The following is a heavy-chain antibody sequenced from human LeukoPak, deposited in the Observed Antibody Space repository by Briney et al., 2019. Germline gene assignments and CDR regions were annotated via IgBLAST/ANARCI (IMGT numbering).Heavy chain of an antibody. Sequence: GGSLRLSCAASGFTFSTYGMHWVRQAPGKGLEWVAFIRYDGSNKYYADSVKGRFTISRDNSKNPLYLQMNSLRAEDTAVYYCANRPTVAVAGMGKAFDIWGQGTMVTVSS. D-gene: IGHD6-19*01. J-gene: IGHJ3*02. V-gene: IGHV3-30*02. CDR2: IRYDGSNK. CDR3: ANRPTVAVAGMGKAFDI. CDR1: GFTFSTYG.